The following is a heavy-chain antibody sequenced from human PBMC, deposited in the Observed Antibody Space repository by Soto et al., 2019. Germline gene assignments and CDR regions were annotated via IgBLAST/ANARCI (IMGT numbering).Heavy chain of an antibody. J-gene: IGHJ4*02. V-gene: IGHV3-74*01. CDR3: RTAPTDTDSSDF. CDR1: GFTFSSYW. Sequence: EVQLVESGGGLVQPGGSLRLSCAASGFTFSSYWMYWVRQAPGKGLVWVSHINSDGRNTNYADSVKGRFTISRDNAKNTLYLQMDSLRAEDTAVYYCRTAPTDTDSSDFWGQGALVAVSS. CDR2: INSDGRNT. D-gene: IGHD1-1*01.